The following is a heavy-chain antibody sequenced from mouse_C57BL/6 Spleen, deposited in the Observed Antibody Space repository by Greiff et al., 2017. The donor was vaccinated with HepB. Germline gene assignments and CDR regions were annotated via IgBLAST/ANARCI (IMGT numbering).Heavy chain of an antibody. CDR1: GSTFTTYW. Sequence: VPLQQPGTELVKPGASVKLSCKASGSTFTTYWIHWLKQRPGQGLEWIGNINPSTGGTNYNEKFKSKATLTVYKSSSTAYMQLSSLTSEDSAVYYCARWLLRVAYWGQGTLVTVSA. D-gene: IGHD2-3*01. CDR2: INPSTGGT. J-gene: IGHJ3*01. CDR3: ARWLLRVAY. V-gene: IGHV1-53*01.